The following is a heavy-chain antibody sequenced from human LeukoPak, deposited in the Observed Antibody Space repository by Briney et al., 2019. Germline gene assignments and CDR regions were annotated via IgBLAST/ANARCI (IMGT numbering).Heavy chain of an antibody. V-gene: IGHV4-39*01. CDR2: IYYSGST. CDR3: ASSEKGGNPDY. CDR1: GGSISSSSYY. J-gene: IGHJ4*02. Sequence: PSETLSLTCTVSGGSISSSSYYWGWIRQPPGRGLEWIGSIYYSGSTYYNPSLKSRVTISVDTSKNQFSLKLSSVTAADTAVYYCASSEKGGNPDYWGQGTLVTVSS. D-gene: IGHD4-23*01.